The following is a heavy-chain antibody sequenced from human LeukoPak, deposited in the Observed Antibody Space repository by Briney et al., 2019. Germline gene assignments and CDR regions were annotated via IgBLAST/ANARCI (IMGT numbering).Heavy chain of an antibody. CDR3: VRNLAVAGTCFDS. Sequence: PGGSLRLSCAASGFTFTTYWMHWVRQAPGKGLVWVSHINSDGSITSYADSVKGRFTISRDNSKNTLYLQMNSLRAEDTAVYYCVRNLAVAGTCFDSWGQGTLVTVSS. D-gene: IGHD6-19*01. CDR2: INSDGSIT. J-gene: IGHJ4*02. V-gene: IGHV3-74*01. CDR1: GFTFTTYW.